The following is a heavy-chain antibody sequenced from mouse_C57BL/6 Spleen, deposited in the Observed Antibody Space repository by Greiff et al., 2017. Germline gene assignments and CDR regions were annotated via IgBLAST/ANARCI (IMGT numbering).Heavy chain of an antibody. CDR1: GFTFSDYG. V-gene: IGHV5-17*01. D-gene: IGHD1-1*01. CDR3: ARGDDCGSSYWYFDD. J-gene: IGHJ1*03. Sequence: EVQLVESGGGLVKPGGSLKLSCAASGFTFSDYGMHWVRQAPEKGLEWVAYISSGSSTIYYADTVKGRFTISRDNAKNTLFLQMTSLRSEDTAMYYCARGDDCGSSYWYFDDWGTGTTVTVSS. CDR2: ISSGSSTI.